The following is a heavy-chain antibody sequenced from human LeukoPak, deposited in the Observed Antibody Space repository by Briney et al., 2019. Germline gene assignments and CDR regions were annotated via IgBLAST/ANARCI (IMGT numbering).Heavy chain of an antibody. Sequence: SETLSLTCAVYGGSFSGYYWSWIRQPPGKGLEWIGEINHSGSTNYNPSLKSRVTISVDTSKNQFSLRLSSVTAADTAVYYCARQRQWLAGDYFDYWGQGTLVTVSS. CDR2: INHSGST. CDR3: ARQRQWLAGDYFDY. J-gene: IGHJ4*02. V-gene: IGHV4-34*01. D-gene: IGHD6-19*01. CDR1: GGSFSGYY.